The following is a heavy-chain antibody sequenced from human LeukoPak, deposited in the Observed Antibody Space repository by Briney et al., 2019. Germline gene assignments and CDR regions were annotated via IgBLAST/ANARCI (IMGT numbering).Heavy chain of an antibody. CDR3: ARGLVPGFLDY. V-gene: IGHV3-74*01. CDR2: INSDESIT. Sequence: GGSPRLSCAASGFTFSSSWMYWVRQAPGKGLVWVSRINSDESITTYADSVKGRFTISRDNAKNTLYLQMNSLRAEDMAVYYCARGLVPGFLDYWGQGTPVTVSS. D-gene: IGHD4-11*01. J-gene: IGHJ4*02. CDR1: GFTFSSSW.